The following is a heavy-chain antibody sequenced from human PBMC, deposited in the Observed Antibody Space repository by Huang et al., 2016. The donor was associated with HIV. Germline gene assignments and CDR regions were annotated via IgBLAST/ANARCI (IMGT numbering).Heavy chain of an antibody. Sequence: QITLKESGPTLMKPTQTLTLTCTVSGFSLTTYGVGVAWFRQPPGKALEWLAHIDWDDDTRDRASLGSSLTISGDTSKNQVVLTMTNMDPVDTATYYCAHRPPVPAAGFPADYWGQGNLVTVSS. V-gene: IGHV2-5*02. J-gene: IGHJ4*02. CDR1: GFSLTTYGVG. D-gene: IGHD6-13*01. CDR2: IDWDDDT. CDR3: AHRPPVPAAGFPADY.